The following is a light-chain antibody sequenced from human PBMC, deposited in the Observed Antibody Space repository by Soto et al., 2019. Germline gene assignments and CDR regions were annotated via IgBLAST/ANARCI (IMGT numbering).Light chain of an antibody. J-gene: IGKJ1*01. CDR1: QGISNY. CDR3: QKYNSVRTWT. CDR2: AAS. Sequence: DIQMTQSPSSLSASVGDRVTITCRASQGISNYLAWYQQKPGKVPKLLIYAASTLQSGVPSRFSGSGSGTDFTLTISSLQPEDVATYYCQKYNSVRTWTFGQGTKVDIK. V-gene: IGKV1-27*01.